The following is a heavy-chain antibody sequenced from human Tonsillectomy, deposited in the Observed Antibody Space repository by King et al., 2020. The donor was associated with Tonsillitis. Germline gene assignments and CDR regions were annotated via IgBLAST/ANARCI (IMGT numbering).Heavy chain of an antibody. D-gene: IGHD6-13*01. CDR3: AKDVRQLIGFDF. V-gene: IGHV3-43*02. CDR2: ISGDGGST. CDR1: GFTFDDYA. J-gene: IGHJ4*02. Sequence: VQLVESGGGVVQPGGSLRLSCAASGFTFDDYAMHWVRQAPGKSLEWVSLISGDGGSTQYADSVKGRFTISRENSKNSLYLQMNSLTTEDTALYYCAKDVRQLIGFDFWGQGTLVTVSS.